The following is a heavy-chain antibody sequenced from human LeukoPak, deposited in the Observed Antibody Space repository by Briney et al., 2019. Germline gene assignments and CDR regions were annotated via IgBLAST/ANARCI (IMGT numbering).Heavy chain of an antibody. D-gene: IGHD3-10*01. CDR2: IYSGGST. CDR3: ARSTMVRGVRFDP. Sequence: GGSLRLSCAASGFTFSSYAMSWVRQAPGKGLEWVSVIYSGGSTYYADSVKGRFTISRDNSKNTLYLQMNSLRAEDTAVYYCARSTMVRGVRFDPWGQGTLVTVSS. CDR1: GFTFSSYA. V-gene: IGHV3-53*01. J-gene: IGHJ5*02.